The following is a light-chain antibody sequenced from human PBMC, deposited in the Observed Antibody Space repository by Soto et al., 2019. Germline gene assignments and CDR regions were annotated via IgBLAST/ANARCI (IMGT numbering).Light chain of an antibody. CDR1: QSVTANY. V-gene: IGKV3-20*01. Sequence: EIALTQSPGTLSLSPGERATLSCRASQSVTANYLAWYQQKPGQAPRLLIYAASIGATGIPDRFSGSGFGTDFTLTISRLEPEDFAVYYCLQYGIPLWTFGQGTKVEIK. CDR2: AAS. CDR3: LQYGIPLWT. J-gene: IGKJ1*01.